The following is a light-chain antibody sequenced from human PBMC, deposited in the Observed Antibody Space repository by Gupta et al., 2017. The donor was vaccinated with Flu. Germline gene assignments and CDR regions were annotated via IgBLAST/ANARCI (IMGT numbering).Light chain of an antibody. CDR2: DAS. CDR1: QTVYDY. Sequence: EIVLTPSPATLSLSPGERATLSCRASQTVYDYLAWYQQKPGQAPRLLIYDASNRATGVPARFSGSGSGTDFTLTISSLEPEDFAIYYCQQRSSPTFGQGTRLDIK. V-gene: IGKV3-11*01. J-gene: IGKJ5*01. CDR3: QQRSSPT.